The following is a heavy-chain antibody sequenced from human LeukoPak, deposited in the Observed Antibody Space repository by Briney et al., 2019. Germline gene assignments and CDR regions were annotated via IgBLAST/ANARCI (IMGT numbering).Heavy chain of an antibody. V-gene: IGHV3-21*01. CDR2: ISSSSSYI. Sequence: GGSLRLSCAASGFTVSSNYMNWVRQAPGKGLEWVSSISSSSSYIYYADSVKGRFTISRDNAKNSLYLQMNSLRAEDTAVYYCARLGIAQNFDYWGQGTLVTASS. CDR1: GFTVSSNY. J-gene: IGHJ4*02. CDR3: ARLGIAQNFDY. D-gene: IGHD6-13*01.